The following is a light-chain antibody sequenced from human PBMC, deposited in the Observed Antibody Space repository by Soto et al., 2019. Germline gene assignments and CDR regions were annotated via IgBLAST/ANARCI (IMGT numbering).Light chain of an antibody. J-gene: IGKJ4*01. Sequence: EFVLTQSPGTLSLSPGERATRSCRASQSVSDNLAWYQQKPGQAPRLLIYGASTRATGIPARFSGSGSGTEFTLTISSLQSEDFAVYYCQQYNNWPLTFGGGTKV. V-gene: IGKV3D-15*01. CDR2: GAS. CDR1: QSVSDN. CDR3: QQYNNWPLT.